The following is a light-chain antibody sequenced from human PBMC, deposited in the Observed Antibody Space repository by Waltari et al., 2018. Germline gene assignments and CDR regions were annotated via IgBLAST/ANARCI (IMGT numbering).Light chain of an antibody. CDR2: RAS. V-gene: IGKV3D-15*01. CDR3: QQYNIWPWT. J-gene: IGKJ1*01. CDR1: QKISNT. Sequence: EIEMTQSPAIMSVSPGERVTLSCRASQKISNTFAWYQQKPGQAPRLLIYRASTRAAGVPDRFSGSGSGTEFTLTISSLQSEDSAIYYCQQYNIWPWTFGPGTNVDIK.